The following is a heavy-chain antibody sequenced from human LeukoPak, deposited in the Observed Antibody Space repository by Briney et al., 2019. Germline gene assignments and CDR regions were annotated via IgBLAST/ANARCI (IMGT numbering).Heavy chain of an antibody. J-gene: IGHJ6*03. V-gene: IGHV4-39*01. D-gene: IGHD3-10*01. Sequence: SGTLSLTCTVSGGSISSSSYYWGWIRQPPGKGLEWIGSIYYSGSTYYNPSLKSRVTISVDTSKNQFSLKLSSVTAADTAVYYCARATGDYYYYYMDVWGKGTTVTISS. CDR1: GGSISSSSYY. CDR2: IYYSGST. CDR3: ARATGDYYYYYMDV.